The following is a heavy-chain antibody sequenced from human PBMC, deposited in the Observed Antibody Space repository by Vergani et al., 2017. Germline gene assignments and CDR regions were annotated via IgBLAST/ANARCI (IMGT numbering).Heavy chain of an antibody. CDR3: ARVRITIFGVVIPQNWFDP. CDR2: ISAYNGNT. V-gene: IGHV1-18*01. CDR1: GYTFTSYG. Sequence: QVQLVQSGAEVKKPGASVKVSCKASGYTFTSYGISWVRQAPGQGLEWMGWISAYNGNTNYAQKLQDRVTMTTDTSTSTAYMELRSLRSDDTAVYYCARVRITIFGVVIPQNWFDPWGQGTLVTVSS. J-gene: IGHJ5*02. D-gene: IGHD3-3*01.